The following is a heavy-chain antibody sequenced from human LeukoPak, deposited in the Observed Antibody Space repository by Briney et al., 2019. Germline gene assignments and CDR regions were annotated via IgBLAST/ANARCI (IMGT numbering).Heavy chain of an antibody. Sequence: GGSLRLSCAASGFSFNNVWMSWVRQAPGKGLEWVGHIKSKPDGGTTECAAPVKGRFTISRDDSKNTLYLQMNSLRTEDTAVYHCTSLGATGFYAFDYWGQGALVTVSS. CDR2: IKSKPDGGTT. CDR3: TSLGATGFYAFDY. D-gene: IGHD2/OR15-2a*01. V-gene: IGHV3-15*01. CDR1: GFSFNNVW. J-gene: IGHJ4*02.